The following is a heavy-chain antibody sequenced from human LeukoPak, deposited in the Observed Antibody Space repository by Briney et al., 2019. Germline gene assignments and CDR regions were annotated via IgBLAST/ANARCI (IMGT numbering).Heavy chain of an antibody. V-gene: IGHV1-18*01. J-gene: IGHJ4*02. Sequence: ASVKVSCKTSGYTFTSSGISWVRQAPGQGLEWVAWISAYNGATNSAQDLQGRVTMTTDTSTSTAYMELTSLRSDDTVVYYCAMASSDSNRKPLDYWGQGTLVTVSS. CDR2: ISAYNGAT. CDR1: GYTFTSSG. CDR3: AMASSDSNRKPLDY. D-gene: IGHD3-22*01.